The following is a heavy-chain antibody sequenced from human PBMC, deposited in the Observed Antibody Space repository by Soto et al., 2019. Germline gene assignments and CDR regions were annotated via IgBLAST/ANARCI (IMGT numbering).Heavy chain of an antibody. CDR2: IYHSGST. J-gene: IGHJ4*02. V-gene: IGHV4-4*02. Sequence: QVQLQESGPGLVKPSGTLSLTCAVSGGSISSSNWWSWVRQPPGKGLEWIGEIYHSGSTNYNPSLKSRVTISVDKSKNHVSLKLSSVTAADTAVYYCAREGRDEVRGVIVDYWGQGTLVTVSS. CDR3: AREGRDEVRGVIVDY. CDR1: GGSISSSNW. D-gene: IGHD3-10*01.